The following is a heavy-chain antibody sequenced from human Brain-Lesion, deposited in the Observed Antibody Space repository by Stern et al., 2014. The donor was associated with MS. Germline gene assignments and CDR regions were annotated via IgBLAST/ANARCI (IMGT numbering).Heavy chain of an antibody. V-gene: IGHV1-2*02. J-gene: IGHJ6*02. Sequence: QVQLVQSGAEVKKPGASVKVSCKTSGYIFTGYYIHWVRQAPGQGLEWMAWINPNTGGTKYAPKFQDRVTMSRDASISTAYVELSSLTSDDTAVYYCARDQRGITIFGVVTDYYYLGMDVWGQGTTVTVSS. D-gene: IGHD3-3*01. CDR3: ARDQRGITIFGVVTDYYYLGMDV. CDR2: INPNTGGT. CDR1: GYIFTGYY.